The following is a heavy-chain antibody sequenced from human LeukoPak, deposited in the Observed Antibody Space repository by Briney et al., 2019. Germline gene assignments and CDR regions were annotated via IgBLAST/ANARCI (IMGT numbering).Heavy chain of an antibody. Sequence: GGSLRLSCVASGFTFSIHSMNWVRQAPGKGLEWVSYISSNSNTMYYADSVKGRFTISRDNAKNSLYLQMNSLRAEDTAVYYCARGYSIVGATLDYWGQGTLVTVSS. CDR1: GFTFSIHS. D-gene: IGHD1-26*01. J-gene: IGHJ4*02. CDR2: ISSNSNTM. CDR3: ARGYSIVGATLDY. V-gene: IGHV3-48*04.